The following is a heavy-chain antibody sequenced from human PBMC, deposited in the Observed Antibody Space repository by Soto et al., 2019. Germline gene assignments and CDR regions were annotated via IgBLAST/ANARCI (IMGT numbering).Heavy chain of an antibody. CDR3: ARIAAESYFDY. V-gene: IGHV3-33*01. CDR2: IWYDGSNK. J-gene: IGHJ4*02. CDR1: GFTFSSYG. Sequence: QVQLVESGGGVVQPGRSLRLSCAASGFTFSSYGMHWVRQAPGKGLEWVAVIWYDGSNKYYADSVKGRFTISRDNSKNTLYLQMNSLRAEDTAVYYCARIAAESYFDYWGQGTLVTVSS. D-gene: IGHD6-13*01.